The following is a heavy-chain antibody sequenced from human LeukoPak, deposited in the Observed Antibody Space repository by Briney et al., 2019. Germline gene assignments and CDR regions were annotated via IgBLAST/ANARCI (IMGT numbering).Heavy chain of an antibody. Sequence: PGGSLRLSCVASGSTFSRYWMHWVRQAPGKGLVWVSRINSDGRSTNYADSVKGRFSISRDNAENTLYLQMNSLRVEDTAVYYCVRGADTGYSSDSWGQGTLVTVSS. J-gene: IGHJ4*02. V-gene: IGHV3-74*01. CDR2: INSDGRST. CDR3: VRGADTGYSSDS. CDR1: GSTFSRYW. D-gene: IGHD3-9*01.